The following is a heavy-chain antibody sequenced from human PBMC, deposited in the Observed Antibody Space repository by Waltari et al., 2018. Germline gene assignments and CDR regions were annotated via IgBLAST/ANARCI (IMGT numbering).Heavy chain of an antibody. CDR2: IRYDGSNK. Sequence: QVQLVESGGGVVQPGGSLRLSCAASGFTFSSYGMHWFRQAPGKGLEWVAFIRYDGSNKYYADSVKGRFTISRDNSKNTLYLQMNSLRAEDTAVYYCAKAGSRVGAKETFDYWGQGTLVTVSS. CDR1: GFTFSSYG. V-gene: IGHV3-30*02. D-gene: IGHD1-26*01. CDR3: AKAGSRVGAKETFDY. J-gene: IGHJ4*02.